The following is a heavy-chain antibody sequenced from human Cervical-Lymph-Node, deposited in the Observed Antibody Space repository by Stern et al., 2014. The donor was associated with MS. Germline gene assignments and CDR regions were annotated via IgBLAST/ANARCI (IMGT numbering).Heavy chain of an antibody. V-gene: IGHV1-2*02. D-gene: IGHD1-1*01. CDR2: INPQSGGR. J-gene: IGHJ4*02. Sequence: QVQLLQPGAEVEKPGASVKVSCKASGYTFTGYYIHWVRQAPGQGLEWMGWINPQSGGRDYAQKFQGRVSMTRDTSTNTAYMELGSLRSDDTALYYCARDSHDLSFDYWGQGTLVTVSS. CDR3: ARDSHDLSFDY. CDR1: GYTFTGYY.